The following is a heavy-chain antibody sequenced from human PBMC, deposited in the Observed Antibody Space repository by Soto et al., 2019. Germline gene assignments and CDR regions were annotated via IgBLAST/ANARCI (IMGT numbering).Heavy chain of an antibody. CDR2: ISAYNGNT. CDR3: ARGGYYDSSGYYYAGWFDP. D-gene: IGHD3-22*01. CDR1: GYTFTSYG. Sequence: ASVKVSCTASGYTFTSYGISWVRQAPGQGLEWMGWISAYNGNTNYAQKLQGRVTMTTDTSTSTAYMELRSLRSDDTAVYYCARGGYYDSSGYYYAGWFDPWGQGTLVTVSS. J-gene: IGHJ5*02. V-gene: IGHV1-18*01.